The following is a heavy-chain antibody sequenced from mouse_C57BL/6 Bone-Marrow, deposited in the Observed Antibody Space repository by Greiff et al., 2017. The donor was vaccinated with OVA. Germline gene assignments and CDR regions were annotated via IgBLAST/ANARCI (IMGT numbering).Heavy chain of an antibody. J-gene: IGHJ2*01. V-gene: IGHV1-42*01. Sequence: EVKLQQSGPELVKPGASVKISCKASGYSFTGYYMNWVKQSPEKSLEWIGEINPSTGGTTYNQKFKAKATLTVDKSSSTAYMQLKSLTSEDSAVYYCARRGGFTLDYWGQGTTLTVSS. CDR1: GYSFTGYY. CDR3: ARRGGFTLDY. CDR2: INPSTGGT.